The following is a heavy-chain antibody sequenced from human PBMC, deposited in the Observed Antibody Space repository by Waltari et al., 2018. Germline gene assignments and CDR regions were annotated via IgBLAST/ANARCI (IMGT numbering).Heavy chain of an antibody. CDR2: IYLSGST. V-gene: IGHV4-38-2*02. Sequence: QVQLQESGPGLVKPSETLSLTCAVSGYSISSGYYWGWIRQPPGKGLEWIGSIYLSGSTYYNPSLKSRVTISVDTSKNQFSLKLSSVTAADTAVYYCARDGTPIAVAGMGIDYWGQGTLVTVSS. CDR3: ARDGTPIAVAGMGIDY. D-gene: IGHD6-19*01. CDR1: GYSISSGYY. J-gene: IGHJ4*02.